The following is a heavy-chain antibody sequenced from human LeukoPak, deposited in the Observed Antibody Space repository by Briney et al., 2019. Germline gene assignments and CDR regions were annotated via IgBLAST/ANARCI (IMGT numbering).Heavy chain of an antibody. CDR2: IYYSGST. J-gene: IGHJ4*02. V-gene: IGHV4-39*01. CDR1: GGSISSSSCY. D-gene: IGHD7-27*01. Sequence: PSETLSLTCTVSGGSISSSSCYWGWIRQPPGKGLEWIGSIYYSGSTYYNPSLKSRVTISVDTSKNQFSLKLSSVTAADTAVYYCASLWAYFDYWGQGTLVTVSS. CDR3: ASLWAYFDY.